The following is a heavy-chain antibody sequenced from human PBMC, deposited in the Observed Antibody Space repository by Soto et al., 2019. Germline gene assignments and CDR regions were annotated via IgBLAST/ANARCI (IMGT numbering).Heavy chain of an antibody. CDR2: INPSGGST. CDR1: GYTFTSYY. Sequence: ASVKVCCKASGYTFTSYYMHWVRQAPGQGLEWMGIINPSGGSTSYAQKFQGRVTMTRDTSTSTVYMELSSLRSEDTAVYYCARDAPYYYGSGSYYKGYYFDYWGQGTLVTVSS. V-gene: IGHV1-46*03. CDR3: ARDAPYYYGSGSYYKGYYFDY. J-gene: IGHJ4*02. D-gene: IGHD3-10*01.